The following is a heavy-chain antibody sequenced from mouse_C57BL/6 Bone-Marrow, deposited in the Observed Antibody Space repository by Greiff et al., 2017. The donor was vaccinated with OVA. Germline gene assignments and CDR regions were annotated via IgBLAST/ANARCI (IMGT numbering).Heavy chain of an antibody. Sequence: QVQLQQPGAELVKPGASVKLSCKASGYTFTSYWMHWVKQRPGQGLEWIGMIHPNSGSTNYNEKFKSKATLTVDKSSSTAYMQLSSLTSEDSAVYYCAREDDGYYVFAYWGQGTLVTVSA. CDR1: GYTFTSYW. D-gene: IGHD2-3*01. CDR3: AREDDGYYVFAY. V-gene: IGHV1-64*01. CDR2: IHPNSGST. J-gene: IGHJ3*01.